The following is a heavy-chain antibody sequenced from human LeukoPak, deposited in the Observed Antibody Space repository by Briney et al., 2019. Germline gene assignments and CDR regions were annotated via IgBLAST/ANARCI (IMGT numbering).Heavy chain of an antibody. Sequence: PGGSLRLSCAASGFTFSSYSMNWVRQAPGKGLEWVSSISSSSSYIYYADSVKGRFTISRDNAKNSLYLQMNSLRAEDTAVYYCARGDLRYYYDSSGYYNPFGYWGQGTLVTVSS. CDR1: GFTFSSYS. CDR3: ARGDLRYYYDSSGYYNPFGY. V-gene: IGHV3-21*01. CDR2: ISSSSSYI. J-gene: IGHJ4*02. D-gene: IGHD3-22*01.